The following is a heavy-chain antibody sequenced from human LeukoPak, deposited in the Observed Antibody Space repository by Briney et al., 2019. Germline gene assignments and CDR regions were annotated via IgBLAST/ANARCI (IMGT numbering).Heavy chain of an antibody. V-gene: IGHV1-2*02. J-gene: IGHJ4*02. Sequence: ASVKVSCKASGYTFTGYYMHWVRQAPGQGLERMGWINLNSGGTNHAQNFQGRVTMTRDTSISTAYMELSRLRYDDTAVYYCARDSRYYYGSGSYDYWGQGTLVTVSS. CDR1: GYTFTGYY. CDR2: INLNSGGT. CDR3: ARDSRYYYGSGSYDY. D-gene: IGHD3-10*01.